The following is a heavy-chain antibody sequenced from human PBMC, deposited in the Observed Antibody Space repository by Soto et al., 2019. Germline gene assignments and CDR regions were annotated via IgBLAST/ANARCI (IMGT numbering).Heavy chain of an antibody. V-gene: IGHV3-30*18. CDR1: GFTFSNYG. CDR3: AKGGHSGSYDY. CDR2: MSYDGSNE. D-gene: IGHD1-26*01. J-gene: IGHJ4*02. Sequence: GGSLRLSCVASGFTFSNYGIHWVRQAPGKGLEWVAVMSYDGSNEYYADSVKGRFTISRDNSKNTLYLQMNSLRAEDTAVYYCAKGGHSGSYDYWGQGTLVTVS.